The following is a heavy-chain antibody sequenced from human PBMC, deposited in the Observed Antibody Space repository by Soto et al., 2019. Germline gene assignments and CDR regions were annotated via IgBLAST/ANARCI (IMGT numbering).Heavy chain of an antibody. CDR3: ARDMYYYFWSGYAGAFDI. D-gene: IGHD3-3*01. V-gene: IGHV1-18*01. CDR2: ISAYNGNT. J-gene: IGHJ3*02. CDR1: GYTFTSYG. Sequence: ASVKVSCKASGYTFTSYGISWVRQAPGQGLEWMGWISAYNGNTSYAQKLQGRVTMTTDTSTSTAYMELRSLRSDDTAVYYCARDMYYYFWSGYAGAFDICGQGTMVTV.